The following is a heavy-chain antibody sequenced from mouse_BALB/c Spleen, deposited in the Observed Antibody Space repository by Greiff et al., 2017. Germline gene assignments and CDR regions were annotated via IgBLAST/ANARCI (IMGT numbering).Heavy chain of an antibody. CDR2: ISYSGST. J-gene: IGHJ2*01. CDR1: GYSITSDYA. CDR3: ARLEGNYYFDY. Sequence: EVQRVESGPGLVKPSQSLSLTCTVTGYSITSDYAWNWIRQFPGNKLEWMGYISYSGSTSYNPSLKSRISITRDTSKNQFFLQLNSVTTEDTATYYCARLEGNYYFDYWGQGTTLTVSS. V-gene: IGHV3-2*02. D-gene: IGHD2-1*01.